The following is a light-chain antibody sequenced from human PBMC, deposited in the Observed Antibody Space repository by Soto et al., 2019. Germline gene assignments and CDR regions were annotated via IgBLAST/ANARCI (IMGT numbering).Light chain of an antibody. V-gene: IGKV1-39*01. CDR1: QSISRY. J-gene: IGKJ5*01. CDR2: AIS. Sequence: EIQMTQYPSSLSASVGDRVTVTCRASQSISRYLNWYQQKPGKAPKLLIYAISNLQGGVPSRFSGSGSGTDFTLTISRLQPEDFATYYCQQSYNTPITFGQVRRLAV. CDR3: QQSYNTPIT.